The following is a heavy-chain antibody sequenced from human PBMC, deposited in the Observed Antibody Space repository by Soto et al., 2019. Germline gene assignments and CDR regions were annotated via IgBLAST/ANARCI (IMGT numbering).Heavy chain of an antibody. V-gene: IGHV1-69*12. CDR1: GGTFSSYA. CDR2: IIPIFGTA. CDR3: ARSNPSYCISTSCYGDYYYYGMDV. Sequence: QVQLVQSGAEVKKPGSSVKVSCKASGGTFSSYAISWVRQAPGQGLEWMGGIIPIFGTANYAQKFQGRGTITADESTSTAYMELSSLRSEDTAVYYCARSNPSYCISTSCYGDYYYYGMDVWGQGTTVTVSS. D-gene: IGHD2-2*01. J-gene: IGHJ6*02.